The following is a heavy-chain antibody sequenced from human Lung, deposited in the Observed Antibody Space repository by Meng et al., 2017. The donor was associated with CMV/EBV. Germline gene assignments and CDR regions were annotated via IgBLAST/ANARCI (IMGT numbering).Heavy chain of an antibody. CDR3: AKAYSSSSVGTNRGFDY. CDR2: ISGSGGST. Sequence: ESLKISCAASGFTFSSYAMSWVRQAPGKGLEWVSAISGSGGSTYYADSVKGRFTISRDNSKNTLYLQMNSLRAEDTAVYYCAKAYSSSSVGTNRGFDYWGERXLVTVSS. CDR1: GFTFSSYA. D-gene: IGHD6-6*01. J-gene: IGHJ4*02. V-gene: IGHV3-23*01.